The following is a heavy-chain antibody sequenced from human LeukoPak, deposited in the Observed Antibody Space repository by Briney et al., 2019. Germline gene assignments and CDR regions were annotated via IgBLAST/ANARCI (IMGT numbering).Heavy chain of an antibody. Sequence: LKISCKASGYSLSTCWISWVRQMPGKGLEWMGIIYPGDSNTRYSPSFQGQVTISAEKSISTAYLQWSRLKASDTARYYCARQPSGSYGSGAFDIGGEGTMVTVS. J-gene: IGHJ3*02. CDR2: IYPGDSNT. CDR1: GYSLSTCW. V-gene: IGHV5-51*01. CDR3: ARQPSGSYGSGAFDI. D-gene: IGHD1-26*01.